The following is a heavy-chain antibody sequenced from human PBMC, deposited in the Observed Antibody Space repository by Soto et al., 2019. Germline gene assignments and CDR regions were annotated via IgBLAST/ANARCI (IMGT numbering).Heavy chain of an antibody. J-gene: IGHJ6*02. CDR2: ISGSGGST. CDR1: GFTFSSYA. D-gene: IGHD3-22*01. Sequence: TGGSLRLSCAASGFTFSSYAMSWVRQAPGKGLEWVSAISGSGGSTYYADSVKGRFTISRDNSKNTLYLQMNSLRAEDTAVYYCAKVGIVVEYYYYYGMDVWGQGTTVTVSS. V-gene: IGHV3-23*01. CDR3: AKVGIVVEYYYYYGMDV.